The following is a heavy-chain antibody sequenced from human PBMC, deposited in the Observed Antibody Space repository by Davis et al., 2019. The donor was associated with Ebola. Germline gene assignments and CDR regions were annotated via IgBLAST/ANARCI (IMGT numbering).Heavy chain of an antibody. Sequence: MPGGSLRLSCTVSGGSISSSSYYWGWIRQPPGKGLEWIGSIYYTGRTYYNPSLKSRVTISVDTSKNQFSLKLSSVTAADTAVYYCARLYGYGGRIVDWGQGTLVTVSS. V-gene: IGHV4-39*01. CDR3: ARLYGYGGRIVD. D-gene: IGHD4-23*01. CDR1: GGSISSSSYY. J-gene: IGHJ4*02. CDR2: IYYTGRT.